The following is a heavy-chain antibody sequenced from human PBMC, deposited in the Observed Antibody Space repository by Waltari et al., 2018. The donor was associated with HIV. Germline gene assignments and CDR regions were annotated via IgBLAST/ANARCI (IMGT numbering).Heavy chain of an antibody. Sequence: EVQVVESGGGLVQPGGSLRLSCPVSTFSFSHYAMNWVRQAPGKGLEWVAYISMSSDTIYYADSVKGRFTISRDNAKNSLYLQMNSLRPEDTAIYYCARYFDALHFWGQGTLVTVSS. V-gene: IGHV3-48*01. CDR1: TFSFSHYA. CDR3: ARYFDALHF. J-gene: IGHJ4*02. CDR2: ISMSSDTI.